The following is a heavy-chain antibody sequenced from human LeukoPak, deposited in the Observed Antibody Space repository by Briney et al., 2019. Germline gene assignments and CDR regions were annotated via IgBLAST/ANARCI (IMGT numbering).Heavy chain of an antibody. J-gene: IGHJ4*02. CDR2: INPDSGGT. V-gene: IGHV1-2*02. Sequence: GSLTVSCKASGYTFTGYYMYWVRQAPGQGLEWMGWINPDSGGTNYAQKFQGRVTMTRDTSISTAYMELSSLRSDDTAVYYCAREWRGDYWGQGTLVTVSS. D-gene: IGHD3-10*01. CDR1: GYTFTGYY. CDR3: AREWRGDY.